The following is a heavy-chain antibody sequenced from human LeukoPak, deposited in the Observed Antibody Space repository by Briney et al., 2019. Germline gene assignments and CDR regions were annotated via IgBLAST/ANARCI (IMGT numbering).Heavy chain of an antibody. CDR1: GYTFTSYY. V-gene: IGHV1-46*01. Sequence: PRASVKVSCKASGYTFTSYYMHWVRQAPGQGLEWMGIINPSGGSTSYAQKFQGRVTMTRDMSTSTVYMELSSLRSEDTAVYYCARELTLAVAGSRSGLWGKVAPTTTRREYYFDYWGQGTLVTVSS. CDR2: INPSGGST. D-gene: IGHD6-19*01. CDR3: ARELTLAVAGSRSGLWGKVAPTTTRREYYFDY. J-gene: IGHJ4*02.